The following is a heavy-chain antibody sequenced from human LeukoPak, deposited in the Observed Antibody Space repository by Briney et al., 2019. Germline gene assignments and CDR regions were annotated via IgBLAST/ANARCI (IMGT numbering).Heavy chain of an antibody. V-gene: IGHV1-8*01. CDR2: MSPNSGDT. J-gene: IGHJ6*02. Sequence: ASVKVSCKASGYTFTSYDFNWVRQATGQRPEWMGWMSPNSGDTGYAQKFQDRVTMTRNTSISTAYMELSSLRSDDTAVYYCARSRGYGSGNGGSPMDVWGQGTTVTVSS. CDR3: ARSRGYGSGNGGSPMDV. CDR1: GYTFTSYD. D-gene: IGHD3-10*01.